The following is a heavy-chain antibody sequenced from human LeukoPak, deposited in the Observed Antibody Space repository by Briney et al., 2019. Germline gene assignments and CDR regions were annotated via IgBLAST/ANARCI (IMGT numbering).Heavy chain of an antibody. Sequence: GGSLRLSCATSGFTFNIYWMQWVRQVPGKGLVWVSRIDSNGGGATYADSVKGRFTTSRDNGNNTMYLQMNSLRAEDTAIYYCARAKYSSRWSVDYGGQGALVTVSS. D-gene: IGHD6-13*01. J-gene: IGHJ4*02. CDR3: ARAKYSSRWSVDY. CDR1: GFTFNIYW. CDR2: IDSNGGGA. V-gene: IGHV3-74*03.